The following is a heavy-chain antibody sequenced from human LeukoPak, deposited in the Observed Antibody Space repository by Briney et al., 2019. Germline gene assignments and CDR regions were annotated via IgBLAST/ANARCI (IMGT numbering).Heavy chain of an antibody. V-gene: IGHV4-39*01. CDR2: IYYSGST. CDR3: AQEYSSGWYDGFDP. Sequence: SETLSLTCTVSGGSISSSSYYWGWIRQPPGTGLEWIGSIYYSGSTYYNPSLKSRVTISVDTSKNQFSLKLSSVTAADTDVYYCAQEYSSGWYDGFDPWGQGTLVTVSS. CDR1: GGSISSSSYY. J-gene: IGHJ5*02. D-gene: IGHD6-19*01.